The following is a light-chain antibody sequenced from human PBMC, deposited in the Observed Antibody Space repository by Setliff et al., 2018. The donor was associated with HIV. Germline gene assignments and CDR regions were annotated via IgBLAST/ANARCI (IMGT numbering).Light chain of an antibody. CDR3: QQRSNWPPIT. Sequence: SPATLSLSPGERATLSCRASQSVSRYLAWYQQKPGQAPRLLMYDASNRATGIPARFSGSGSGTDFTLTISSLEPEDFAVYYCQQRSNWPPITFGQGTRLEIK. V-gene: IGKV3-11*01. CDR1: QSVSRY. J-gene: IGKJ5*01. CDR2: DAS.